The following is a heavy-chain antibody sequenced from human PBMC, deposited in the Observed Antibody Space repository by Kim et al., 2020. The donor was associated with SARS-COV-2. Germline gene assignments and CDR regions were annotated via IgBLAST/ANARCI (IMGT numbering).Heavy chain of an antibody. CDR1: GFTFSSYG. CDR3: AKGGTIAAAENDY. D-gene: IGHD6-13*01. J-gene: IGHJ4*02. Sequence: GGSLRLSCAASGFTFSSYGMHWVRQAPGKGLEWVAVISYDGSNKYYADSVKGRFTISRDNSKNTLYLQMKSLRAEDTAVYYCAKGGTIAAAENDYWGQGTLVTVSS. CDR2: ISYDGSNK. V-gene: IGHV3-30*18.